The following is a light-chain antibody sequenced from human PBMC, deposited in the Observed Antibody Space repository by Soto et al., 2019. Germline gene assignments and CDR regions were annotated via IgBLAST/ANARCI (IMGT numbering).Light chain of an antibody. V-gene: IGKV1-5*01. J-gene: IGKJ1*01. CDR2: DAS. Sequence: DIQMTQSPSTLSASVGDRVTITCRVSQSISSWLAWYQQKPGKAPKLLIYDASSLESGVPSRFSGSGSGTEFTLGISSLQPEDFATYYCQQYNSYLRTFGQATKVQIK. CDR3: QQYNSYLRT. CDR1: QSISSW.